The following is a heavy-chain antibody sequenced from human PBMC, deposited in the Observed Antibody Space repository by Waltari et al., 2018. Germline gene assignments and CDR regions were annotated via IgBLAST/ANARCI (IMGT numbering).Heavy chain of an antibody. J-gene: IGHJ3*02. CDR3: AREKSGGDFNDAFDI. CDR1: GGSISSHY. Sequence: QVQLQESGPGLVKPSETLSLTCTVSGGSISSHYWSWIRQPPGKGLEWIGYIYYSGSTNYNPSLKSRVTISVDTSKNQFSLKLSSVTAADTAVYYRAREKSGGDFNDAFDIWGQGTMVTVSS. CDR2: IYYSGST. V-gene: IGHV4-59*11. D-gene: IGHD2-21*01.